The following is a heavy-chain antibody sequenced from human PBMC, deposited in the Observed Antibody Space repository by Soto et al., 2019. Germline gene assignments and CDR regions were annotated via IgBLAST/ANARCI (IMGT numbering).Heavy chain of an antibody. CDR2: ISSSSSYI. CDR1: GFTFSSYS. D-gene: IGHD3-3*01. V-gene: IGHV3-21*01. Sequence: EVHLVESGGGLVQPGGSLRLSCAASGFTFSSYSMNWVRQAPGKGLEWVSSISSSSSYIYYADSVKGRFTISRDNAKNSLYLQMNSLRAEDTAVYYCARLIGVVWYFDLWGRGTLVTVSS. J-gene: IGHJ2*01. CDR3: ARLIGVVWYFDL.